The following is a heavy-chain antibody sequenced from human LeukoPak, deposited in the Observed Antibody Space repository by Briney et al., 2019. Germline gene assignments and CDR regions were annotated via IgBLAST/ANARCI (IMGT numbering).Heavy chain of an antibody. CDR2: MNPNSGNT. J-gene: IGHJ5*02. CDR3: ARIGTRYSYGYGRNWFDP. D-gene: IGHD5-18*01. Sequence: ASVTVSCKASGYTFTSYDIKWVRPATGQGLEWMGWMNPNSGNTGYAQKFQGRVTMTRNTSISTAYMELSSLRSEDTAVYYCARIGTRYSYGYGRNWFDPWGQGTLVTVSS. V-gene: IGHV1-8*01. CDR1: GYTFTSYD.